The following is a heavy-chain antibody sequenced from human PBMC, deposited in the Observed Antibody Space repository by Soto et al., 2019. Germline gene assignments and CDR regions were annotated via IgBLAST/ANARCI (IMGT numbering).Heavy chain of an antibody. CDR2: ISGSGGST. V-gene: IGHV3-23*01. D-gene: IGHD3-22*01. CDR3: AKDHSYDSSGYPYYFDY. CDR1: GFTFSSYA. Sequence: LRLSCAASGFTFSSYAMSWVRQAPGKGLEWVSAISGSGGSTYYADSVKGRFTISRDNSKNTLYLQMNSLRAEDTAVYYCAKDHSYDSSGYPYYFDYWGQGTLVTVSS. J-gene: IGHJ4*02.